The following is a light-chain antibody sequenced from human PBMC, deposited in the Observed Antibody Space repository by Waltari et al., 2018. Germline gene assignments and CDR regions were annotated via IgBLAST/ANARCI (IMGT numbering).Light chain of an antibody. CDR2: DAS. CDR3: QQRRDWPLT. V-gene: IGKV3-11*01. CDR1: QSVNSY. Sequence: EIVLTQSPATLSLSPGERATLSCRASQSVNSYLAWYQQKPGQAPRLLIYDASNRAAGIPARFGGSGSETDFTLTISSLEPEDVAVYYCQQRRDWPLTFGGGTKLEIK. J-gene: IGKJ4*02.